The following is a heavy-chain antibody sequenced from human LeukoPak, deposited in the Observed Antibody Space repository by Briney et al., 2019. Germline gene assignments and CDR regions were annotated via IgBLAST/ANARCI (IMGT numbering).Heavy chain of an antibody. Sequence: LRLSCAASGFTFSTYEMNWVRQPPGKGLEWIGEITPSGSTNYSPSLKSRVSISIDTSKKKLSLRLTSVTAADSAVYYCASSFYYDSRDYWGQGTLVTVSS. J-gene: IGHJ4*02. CDR2: ITPSGST. CDR1: GFTFSTYE. V-gene: IGHV4-34*01. CDR3: ASSFYYDSRDY. D-gene: IGHD3-22*01.